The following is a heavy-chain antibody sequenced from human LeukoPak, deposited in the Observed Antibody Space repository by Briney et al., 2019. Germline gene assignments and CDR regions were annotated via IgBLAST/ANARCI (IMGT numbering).Heavy chain of an antibody. CDR2: IKEDGSEK. Sequence: PGGSLRLSCTASGFTFSVYLMNWFRQAPGKGLEWVASIKEDGSEKYYVDSVKGRFTISRDNAKNSLYLQMNSLRAEDTAVYYCARDRGWLQFDYWGQGTLVTVSS. D-gene: IGHD5-24*01. CDR3: ARDRGWLQFDY. CDR1: GFTFSVYL. V-gene: IGHV3-7*04. J-gene: IGHJ4*02.